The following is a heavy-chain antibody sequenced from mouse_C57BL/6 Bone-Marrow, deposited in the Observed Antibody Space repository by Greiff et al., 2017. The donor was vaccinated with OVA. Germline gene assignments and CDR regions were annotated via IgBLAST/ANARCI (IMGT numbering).Heavy chain of an antibody. D-gene: IGHD1-1*02. CDR1: GYTFTSYG. CDR2: IYPRSGNT. V-gene: IGHV1-81*01. CDR3: ARGGSPWFAY. Sequence: QVQLKQSGAELARPGASVKLSCKASGYTFTSYGISWVKQRTGQGLEWIGEIYPRSGNTYYNEKFKGKATLTADKSSSTAYMELRSLTSEDSAVYFCARGGSPWFAYWGQGTLVTVSA. J-gene: IGHJ3*01.